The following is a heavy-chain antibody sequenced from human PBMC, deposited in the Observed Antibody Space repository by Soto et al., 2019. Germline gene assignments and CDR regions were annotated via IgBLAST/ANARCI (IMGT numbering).Heavy chain of an antibody. V-gene: IGHV3-66*01. Sequence: EVQLVESGGGLVQPGESLTLSCAASGFTVSDNYMSWVRQAPGKGLEWVSVIYSGGSTYYADSVKGRFTISRDNSKNTVYLQMNSLRAEVTAVYYCARDERYCTSTACYVGVGKYYFAYWGQGTLVTVSS. J-gene: IGHJ4*02. D-gene: IGHD2-2*01. CDR3: ARDERYCTSTACYVGVGKYYFAY. CDR2: IYSGGST. CDR1: GFTVSDNY.